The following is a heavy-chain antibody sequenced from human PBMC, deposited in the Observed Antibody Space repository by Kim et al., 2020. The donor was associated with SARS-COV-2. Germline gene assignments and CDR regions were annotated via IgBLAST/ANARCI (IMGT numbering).Heavy chain of an antibody. D-gene: IGHD3-22*01. CDR3: TTDVWYSSGYQYYFDY. V-gene: IGHV3-15*01. CDR1: GFTFSNAW. J-gene: IGHJ4*02. CDR2: IKSKTDGGTT. Sequence: GGSLRLSCAASGFTFSNAWMSWVRQAPGKGLEWVGRIKSKTDGGTTDYAAPVKGRFTISRDDSKNTLYLQMNSLKTEDTAVYYCTTDVWYSSGYQYYFDYWGQGTLVTVSS.